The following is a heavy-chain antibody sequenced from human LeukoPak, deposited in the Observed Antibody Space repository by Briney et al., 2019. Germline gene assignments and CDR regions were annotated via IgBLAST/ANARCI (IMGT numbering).Heavy chain of an antibody. CDR3: ARDKKYYYDSSGYPRGYYYYMDV. Sequence: ASVKVSCKASGYTFTSYDINWVRQATGQGLEWMGWMNPNSGNTGYAQKFQGRVTMTRDTSISTAYMELSRLRSDDTAVYYCARDKKYYYDSSGYPRGYYYYMDVWGKGTTVTVSS. D-gene: IGHD3-22*01. CDR1: GYTFTSYD. J-gene: IGHJ6*03. V-gene: IGHV1-8*02. CDR2: MNPNSGNT.